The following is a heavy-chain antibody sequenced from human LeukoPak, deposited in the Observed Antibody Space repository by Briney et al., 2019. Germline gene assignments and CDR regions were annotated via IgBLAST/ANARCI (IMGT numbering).Heavy chain of an antibody. CDR1: GGSISSYY. CDR2: IYYSGST. J-gene: IGHJ4*02. CDR3: ARGWVSGSYNWDY. D-gene: IGHD1-26*01. V-gene: IGHV4-59*01. Sequence: PSETLPLTCTVSGGSISSYYWSWIRQPPGKGLEWIGYIYYSGSTNYNPSLKSRVTISVDTSKNQFSLKLSSVTAADTAVYYCARGWVSGSYNWDYWGQGTLVTVSS.